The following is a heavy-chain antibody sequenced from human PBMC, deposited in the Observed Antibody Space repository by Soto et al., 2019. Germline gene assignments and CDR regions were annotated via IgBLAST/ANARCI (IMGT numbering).Heavy chain of an antibody. Sequence: GGSLRLSCEGSGFTFSNGWMHWVLQAPGKGLVWVSRINSDGSSTRYADSVTGRFTISRDNAKNTLYLQMNSLRAEDTAVYYCAREVTTGRYYYYGMDVWGQGTTVTVSS. D-gene: IGHD4-17*01. V-gene: IGHV3-74*01. CDR2: INSDGSST. CDR1: GFTFSNGW. J-gene: IGHJ6*02. CDR3: AREVTTGRYYYYGMDV.